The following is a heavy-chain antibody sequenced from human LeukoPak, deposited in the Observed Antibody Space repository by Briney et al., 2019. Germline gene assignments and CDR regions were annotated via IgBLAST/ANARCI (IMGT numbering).Heavy chain of an antibody. V-gene: IGHV4-59*01. CDR3: ARGYDYIHRALFDY. Sequence: SETLSLTCTVSGGSISSYYWSWIRQPPGKGLEWIGYIYYSGTTNYNPSLESRVTISRDTSKNHFSLELSSVTAADTAVYYCARGYDYIHRALFDYWGQGTLVTVSS. CDR1: GGSISSYY. CDR2: IYYSGTT. J-gene: IGHJ4*02. D-gene: IGHD4-11*01.